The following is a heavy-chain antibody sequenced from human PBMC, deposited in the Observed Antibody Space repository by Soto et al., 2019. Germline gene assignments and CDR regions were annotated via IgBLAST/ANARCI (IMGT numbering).Heavy chain of an antibody. CDR1: GFTFSSYG. D-gene: IGHD1-1*01. Sequence: QVQLVESGGGVVQPGRSLRLSCAASGFTFSSYGMHWVRQAPGKGLEWVAVIWYDGSNKYYADSVKGRFTISRDNSKNTLYLQMNSLRAEDTAVYYCARDPPTKYYFDYWGQGTLVTVSS. V-gene: IGHV3-33*01. CDR3: ARDPPTKYYFDY. J-gene: IGHJ4*02. CDR2: IWYDGSNK.